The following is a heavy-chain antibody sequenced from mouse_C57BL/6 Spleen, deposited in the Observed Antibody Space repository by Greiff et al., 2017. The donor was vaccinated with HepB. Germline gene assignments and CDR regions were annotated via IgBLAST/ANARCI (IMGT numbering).Heavy chain of an antibody. CDR2: INPNYGTT. J-gene: IGHJ4*01. CDR1: GYSFTDYN. Sequence: VQLKESGPELVKPGASVKISCKASGYSFTDYNMNWVKQSNGKSLEWIGVINPNYGTTSYNQKFKGKATLTVDQSSSTAYMQLNSLTSEDSAVYYCARGATVVATDYAMDYWGQGTSVTVSS. D-gene: IGHD1-1*01. V-gene: IGHV1-39*01. CDR3: ARGATVVATDYAMDY.